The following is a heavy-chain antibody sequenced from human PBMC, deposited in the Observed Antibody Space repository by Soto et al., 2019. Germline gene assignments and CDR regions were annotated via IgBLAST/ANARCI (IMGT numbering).Heavy chain of an antibody. J-gene: IGHJ4*02. CDR1: GGSFSGYY. CDR2: INHSGST. CDR3: ARGRSSVLRFLEWLLYFDY. D-gene: IGHD3-3*01. Sequence: SETLSLTCAVYGGSFSGYYWSWIRQPPGKGLEWIGEINHSGSTNYNPSLKSRVTISVDTSKNQFSLKLSSVTAADTAVYYCARGRSSVLRFLEWLLYFDYWGQGTLVTVSS. V-gene: IGHV4-34*01.